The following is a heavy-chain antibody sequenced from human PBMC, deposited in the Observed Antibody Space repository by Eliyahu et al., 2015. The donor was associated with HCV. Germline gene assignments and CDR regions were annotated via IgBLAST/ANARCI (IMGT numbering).Heavy chain of an antibody. CDR1: GFTFSSYS. V-gene: IGHV3-48*02. CDR2: ISTSSSTV. Sequence: EVQLVGSGGGLVQPGGSVRLSCAASGFTFSSYSMNWVRQAPGKGLEWISYISTSSSTVYYADSVRGRFTVSRDNAQNALYLQMNSLRDEDTAVYYCARDKVTYNWNFLDYWSQGTLVAVSS. D-gene: IGHD1-1*01. J-gene: IGHJ4*02. CDR3: ARDKVTYNWNFLDY.